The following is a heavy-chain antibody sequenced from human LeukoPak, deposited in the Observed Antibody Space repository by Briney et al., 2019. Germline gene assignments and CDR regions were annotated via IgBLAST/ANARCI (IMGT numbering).Heavy chain of an antibody. V-gene: IGHV3-15*01. CDR2: IKSKTDGGTT. CDR1: GFTFSSYA. CDR3: TTDPKDVAHLTTPFDY. J-gene: IGHJ4*02. Sequence: NPGGSLRLSCAASGFTFSSYAMSWVRQAPGKGLEWVGRIKSKTDGGTTDYAAPVKGRFTISRDDSKNTLYLQMNSLKTEDTAVYYCTTDPKDVAHLTTPFDYWGQGTLVTVSS. D-gene: IGHD4-11*01.